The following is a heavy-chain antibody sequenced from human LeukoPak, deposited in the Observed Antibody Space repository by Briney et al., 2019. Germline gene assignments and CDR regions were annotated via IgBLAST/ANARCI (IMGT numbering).Heavy chain of an antibody. Sequence: GRSLRLSCAASGFTFSSYAMHWVRQAPGKGLVWVSRIKSDGITITYADSVKGRFTISRDNAKNTLYLQMNSLRAEDTAVYYCLRDLNWSLDQWGQGTLVTVSS. CDR2: IKSDGITI. CDR1: GFTFSSYA. J-gene: IGHJ4*02. D-gene: IGHD1-20*01. CDR3: LRDLNWSLDQ. V-gene: IGHV3-74*01.